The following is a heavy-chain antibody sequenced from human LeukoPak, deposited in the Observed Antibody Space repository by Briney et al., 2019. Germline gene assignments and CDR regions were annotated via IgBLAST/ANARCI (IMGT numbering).Heavy chain of an antibody. D-gene: IGHD1-7*01. J-gene: IGHJ5*02. CDR3: GRGTRVFKWNLGFDR. V-gene: IGHV1-69*06. CDR1: GYTFTSYY. Sequence: PGASVKVSCKASGYTFTSYYMHWVRQAPGQGLECVGGIIPFFGTAMYTQNFQGRVTITADRSTSTAYLELSSLRSGDTAVYYCGRGTRVFKWNLGFDRWGQGTLVTVSS. CDR2: IIPFFGTA.